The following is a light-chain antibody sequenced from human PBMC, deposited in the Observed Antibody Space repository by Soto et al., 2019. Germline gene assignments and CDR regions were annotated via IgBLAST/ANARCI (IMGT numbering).Light chain of an antibody. CDR2: GAS. J-gene: IGKJ5*01. CDR3: QQYSSSPLT. Sequence: ETVMTQSPGTLSLSPGERATLSCRASQSVSSSYLAWYQQKPGQAPRLLIYGASSRATGIPDRFNGSGSGTDFTLTISRLEPEDFAVYYCQQYSSSPLTFGQGTRLE. V-gene: IGKV3-20*01. CDR1: QSVSSSY.